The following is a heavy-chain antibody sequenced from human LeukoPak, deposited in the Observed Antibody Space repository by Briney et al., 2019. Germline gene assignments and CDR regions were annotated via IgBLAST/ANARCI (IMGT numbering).Heavy chain of an antibody. V-gene: IGHV4-59*01. CDR2: IYYGGNT. J-gene: IGHJ5*02. CDR3: ARQGLWPNWFDP. Sequence: ASETLSLTCTVSGDSISSYYWSWIRQPPGKGLEWIGYIYYGGNTNYSPSLMSRVTISVDRSKNQFSLKVRSVTAADTAVYYCARQGLWPNWFDPWGQGTLVTVSS. CDR1: GDSISSYY. D-gene: IGHD5-18*01.